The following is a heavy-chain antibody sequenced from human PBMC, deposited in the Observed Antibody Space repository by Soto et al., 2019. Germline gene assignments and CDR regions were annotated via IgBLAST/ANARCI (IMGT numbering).Heavy chain of an antibody. CDR3: ARSDYDSSRYYFPPADY. CDR2: INPSGGST. Sequence: GASVKVSCKASGYTFTSYYMHWVRQAPGQGFEWMGIINPSGGSTSYAQKFQGRVTMTRDTSTSTVYMELSSLRSEDTAVYYCARSDYDSSRYYFPPADYWGQGTLVTVSS. J-gene: IGHJ4*02. D-gene: IGHD3-22*01. V-gene: IGHV1-46*01. CDR1: GYTFTSYY.